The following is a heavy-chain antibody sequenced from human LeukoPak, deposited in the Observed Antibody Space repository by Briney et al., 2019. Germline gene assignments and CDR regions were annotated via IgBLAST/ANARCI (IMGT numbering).Heavy chain of an antibody. CDR1: GFTFSSYW. D-gene: IGHD5-18*01. CDR3: ARDSSYGYDC. CDR2: IKSDGTYT. Sequence: GGSLRLSCAVSGFTFSSYWMHWVRQAPGKGLVWVSRIKSDGTYTTYADSVKGRFTISRDNAKNTLYLQMNSLRAEDTAVYYCARDSSYGYDCWGQGTLVTVSS. V-gene: IGHV3-74*01. J-gene: IGHJ4*02.